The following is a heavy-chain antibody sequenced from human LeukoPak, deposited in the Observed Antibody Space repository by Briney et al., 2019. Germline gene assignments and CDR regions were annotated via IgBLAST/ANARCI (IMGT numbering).Heavy chain of an antibody. CDR1: GFTFSSYE. CDR2: ITGGGSSI. V-gene: IGHV3-23*01. J-gene: IGHJ4*02. Sequence: PGGSLRLSCAASGFTFSSYEMNWVRQAPGKGLEWLSYITGGGSSIYYADSVKGRFTISRDNSKNTLYLQMNSLRAEDTAVYYCAKDQTPYYWGQGTLVTVSS. D-gene: IGHD4-23*01. CDR3: AKDQTPYY.